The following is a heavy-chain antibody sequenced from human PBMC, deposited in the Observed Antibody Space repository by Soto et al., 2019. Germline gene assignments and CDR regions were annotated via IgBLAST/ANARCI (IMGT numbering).Heavy chain of an antibody. J-gene: IGHJ4*02. CDR1: GGSISSGGYY. D-gene: IGHD4-17*01. CDR2: IYYSGST. CDR3: AGTTVVTLPFDY. V-gene: IGHV4-30-4*08. Sequence: SETLSLTCTVSGGSISSGGYYWSWIRQHPGKGLEWIGYIYYSGSTYYNPSLKSRVTISVDTSKNQFSLKLSSVTAADTAVYYCAGTTVVTLPFDYWGQGTLVTVSS.